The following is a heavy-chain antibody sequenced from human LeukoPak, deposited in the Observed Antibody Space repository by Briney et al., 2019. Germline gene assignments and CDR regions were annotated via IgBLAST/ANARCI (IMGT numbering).Heavy chain of an antibody. CDR3: ATQRRRVATLTGPSDY. Sequence: TGGSLRLSCAASGFTFSSYEMNWVRQAPGKGLAWVSYISGSGSTIYYADSVKGRFTISRDNAKNSLYLQMTSLRAEDTAVYYCATQRRRVATLTGPSDYWGQGTLVTVSS. CDR1: GFTFSSYE. V-gene: IGHV3-48*03. D-gene: IGHD5-12*01. J-gene: IGHJ4*02. CDR2: ISGSGSTI.